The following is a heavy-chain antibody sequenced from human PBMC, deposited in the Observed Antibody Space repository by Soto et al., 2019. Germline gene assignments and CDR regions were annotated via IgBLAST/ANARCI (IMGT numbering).Heavy chain of an antibody. CDR2: ISGSGGST. CDR3: AKDLVKGYSGYFRFDY. CDR1: GFTFSSYA. J-gene: IGHJ4*02. V-gene: IGHV3-23*01. D-gene: IGHD5-12*01. Sequence: GGSLRLSCAASGFTFSSYAMSWVRQAPGKGLEWVSAISGSGGSTYYADSVKGRFTISRDNSKNTLYLQMNSLRAEETAVYYCAKDLVKGYSGYFRFDYWGQGTLVTVSS.